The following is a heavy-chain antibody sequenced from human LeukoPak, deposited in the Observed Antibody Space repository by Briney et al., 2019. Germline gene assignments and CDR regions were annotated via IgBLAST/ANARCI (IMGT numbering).Heavy chain of an antibody. Sequence: SETLSLTCTVSGGSISSSSYYWGWIRQPPGKGLEWIGSIYYSGSTYYNPSLKSRVTISVGTSKNQFSLKLSSVTAADTAVYYCARDTGAAAAFDYWGQGTLVTVSS. J-gene: IGHJ4*02. CDR3: ARDTGAAAAFDY. D-gene: IGHD6-13*01. V-gene: IGHV4-39*07. CDR1: GGSISSSSYY. CDR2: IYYSGST.